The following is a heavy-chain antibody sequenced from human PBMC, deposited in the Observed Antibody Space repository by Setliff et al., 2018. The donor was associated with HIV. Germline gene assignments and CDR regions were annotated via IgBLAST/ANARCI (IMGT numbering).Heavy chain of an antibody. V-gene: IGHV3-74*01. CDR1: GFTFSRYW. CDR3: ARAADSTKYYYMDV. J-gene: IGHJ6*03. CDR2: INSDGSST. D-gene: IGHD3-22*01. Sequence: GESLRLSCAASGFTFSRYWMHWVRQAPGKGLVWVSRINSDGSSTSYADSVKGRFTISRDNAKNTLYLQMNSLRAEDTAVYYCARAADSTKYYYMDVWGKGTTVTVSS.